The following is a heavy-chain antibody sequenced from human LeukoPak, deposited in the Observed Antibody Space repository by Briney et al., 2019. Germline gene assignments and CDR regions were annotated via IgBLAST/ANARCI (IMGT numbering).Heavy chain of an antibody. CDR3: ARARYYYEI. Sequence: SETLSLTCTVSGGSINSYYWSWIRQPPGKGLEWIGYIFYSGSTNYNPSLKSRVTISVDTSKNQFSLKLSSVTAADTALYYCARARYYYEIWGQGTMVTVSS. J-gene: IGHJ3*02. V-gene: IGHV4-59*01. D-gene: IGHD3-10*01. CDR1: GGSINSYY. CDR2: IFYSGST.